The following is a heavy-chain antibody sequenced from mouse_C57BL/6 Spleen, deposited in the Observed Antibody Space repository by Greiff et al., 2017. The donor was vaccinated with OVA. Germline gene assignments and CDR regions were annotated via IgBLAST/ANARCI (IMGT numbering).Heavy chain of an antibody. J-gene: IGHJ4*01. CDR2: ISSGSSTI. CDR3: ARGAVVAPRAMDY. V-gene: IGHV5-17*01. D-gene: IGHD1-1*01. CDR1: GFTISDYG. Sequence: EVKVVESGGGLVKPGGSLKLSCAASGFTISDYGMHWVRQAPEKGLEWVAYISSGSSTIYYADTVKGRFTISRDNAKNTLFLQMTSLRSEDTAMYYCARGAVVAPRAMDYWGQGTSVTVSS.